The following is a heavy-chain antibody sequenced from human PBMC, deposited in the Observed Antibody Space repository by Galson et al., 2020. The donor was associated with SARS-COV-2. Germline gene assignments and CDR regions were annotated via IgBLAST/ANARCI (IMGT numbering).Heavy chain of an antibody. Sequence: ASVKVSCKASGYTFTSYGISWVRQAPGQGLEWMGWISAYNGNTNYAQKLQGRVTMTTDTSTSTAYMELRSLRSDDTAVYYCARGYTAMALTQPLGYWGQGTLVTVSS. CDR2: ISAYNGNT. D-gene: IGHD5-18*01. CDR1: GYTFTSYG. J-gene: IGHJ4*02. CDR3: ARGYTAMALTQPLGY. V-gene: IGHV1-18*01.